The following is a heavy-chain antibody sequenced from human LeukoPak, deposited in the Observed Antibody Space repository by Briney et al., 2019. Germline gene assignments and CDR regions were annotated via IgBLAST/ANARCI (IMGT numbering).Heavy chain of an antibody. CDR2: IHPSGML. Sequence: SSETLSLTCTVSGASFSSDDQYWNWIRQSPGKGLEWIGSIHPSGMLYNNPSLESRVTMSRDTSKNQFSLNLNSVTAADTAVYFCSRGLDSRKLGYWGQGTLVTVSS. V-gene: IGHV4-31*03. CDR1: GASFSSDDQY. D-gene: IGHD3-22*01. CDR3: SRGLDSRKLGY. J-gene: IGHJ4*02.